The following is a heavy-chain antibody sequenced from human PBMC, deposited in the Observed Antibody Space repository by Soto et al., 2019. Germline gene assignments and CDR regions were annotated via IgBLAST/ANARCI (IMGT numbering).Heavy chain of an antibody. CDR2: TSFDGTTN. CDR1: GFLFSTFA. D-gene: IGHD5-18*01. Sequence: QVQLVESGGGVVQPGRSLRLSCAASGFLFSTFAMDWVRQAPGKGLEWVAVTSFDGTTNYYADSVKGRFTISRDNSKNTSYLQMNSLRAEDTAVYYCARVRYSYGTFWDYWGQGTLVTVSS. CDR3: ARVRYSYGTFWDY. J-gene: IGHJ4*02. V-gene: IGHV3-30*04.